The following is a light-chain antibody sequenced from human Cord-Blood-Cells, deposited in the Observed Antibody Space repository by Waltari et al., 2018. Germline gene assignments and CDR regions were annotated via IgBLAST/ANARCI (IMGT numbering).Light chain of an antibody. V-gene: IGKV1-39*01. CDR3: QQSYSTLLT. CDR2: AAS. J-gene: IGKJ4*01. CDR1: QSISSY. Sequence: DIQMTQSPSSLSASVGDRATITCRASQSISSYLNWYQQKPGKAPKLLIYAASSLQSGVPSMFSGSGSGTDFTLTISSLQPEDFATYYCQQSYSTLLTFGGGTKVEIK.